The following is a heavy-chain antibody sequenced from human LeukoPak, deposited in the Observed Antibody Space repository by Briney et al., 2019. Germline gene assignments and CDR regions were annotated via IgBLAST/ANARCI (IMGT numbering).Heavy chain of an antibody. D-gene: IGHD1-14*01. V-gene: IGHV3-48*03. CDR3: ARDGGMASDY. CDR1: GFIFNNYE. CDR2: ISSSGSTI. Sequence: GGSLRLSCAASGFIFNNYEMNWVRQAPGKGLEWVSYISSSGSTIYYADSVKGRFTISRDNAKNSLYLQMNSLRAEDTAVYYCARDGGMASDYRGQGTLVTVSS. J-gene: IGHJ4*02.